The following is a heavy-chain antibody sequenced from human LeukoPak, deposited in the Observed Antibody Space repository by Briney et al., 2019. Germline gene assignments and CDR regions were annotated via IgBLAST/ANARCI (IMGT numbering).Heavy chain of an antibody. Sequence: ASVKVSCKASGYTFTGYYMHWVRQAPGQGLEWMGWISAYNGNTNYAQKLQGRVTMTTDTSTSTAYMELRGLRSDDTAVYYCAIVVVEGYYFDYWGQGTLVTVSS. J-gene: IGHJ4*02. CDR1: GYTFTGYY. CDR3: AIVVVEGYYFDY. V-gene: IGHV1-18*04. CDR2: ISAYNGNT. D-gene: IGHD2-15*01.